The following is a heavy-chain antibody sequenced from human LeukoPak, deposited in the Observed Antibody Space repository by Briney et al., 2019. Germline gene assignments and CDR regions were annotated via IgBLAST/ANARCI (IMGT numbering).Heavy chain of an antibody. CDR3: AKGTSASSYSAGHY. J-gene: IGHJ4*02. D-gene: IGHD3-22*01. Sequence: PGGSLRLSCAASGFTFSSHAMHWVRQAPGKGLEWVAGVSYDEGEKFYGDSVRGRFTISRDNSRNTVYLQMNSLSAEDTAVYSCAKGTSASSYSAGHYWGQGTLVTVSS. V-gene: IGHV3-30*04. CDR2: VSYDEGEK. CDR1: GFTFSSHA.